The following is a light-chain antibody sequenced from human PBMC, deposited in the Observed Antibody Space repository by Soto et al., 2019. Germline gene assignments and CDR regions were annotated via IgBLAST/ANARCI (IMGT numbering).Light chain of an antibody. J-gene: IGKJ5*01. CDR1: QTVSSN. CDR2: GAS. CDR3: QQYHKWPPLT. Sequence: EIMMTQSPATLSVSPGESATLSCRASQTVSSNLAWYQQKPGQAPRLLIYGASTRATGIPARFSGSGSETEFTLTISSLQSEDFALYYCQQYHKWPPLTLGQGTRLEIK. V-gene: IGKV3D-15*01.